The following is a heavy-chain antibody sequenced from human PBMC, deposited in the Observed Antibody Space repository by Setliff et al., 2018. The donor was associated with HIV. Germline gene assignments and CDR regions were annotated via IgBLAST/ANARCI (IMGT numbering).Heavy chain of an antibody. CDR3: ARQGLTMNRGVPAPILYYFDY. CDR2: MYYRGTT. J-gene: IGHJ4*02. D-gene: IGHD3-10*01. V-gene: IGHV4-39*01. CDR1: GGSISSDTYY. Sequence: LSLTCTVSGGSISSDTYYWSWIRQPPGKGLEWIGTMYYRGTTYNNPPLKSRVTFSADTSKNQFSLNLNSVTATDTAVYYCARQGLTMNRGVPAPILYYFDYWGPGILVTVSS.